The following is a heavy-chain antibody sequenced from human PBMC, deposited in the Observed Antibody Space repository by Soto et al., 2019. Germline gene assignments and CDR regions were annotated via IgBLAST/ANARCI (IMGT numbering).Heavy chain of an antibody. CDR3: ARGKGSGYPNWCDP. CDR2: IIPIFGTA. D-gene: IGHD3-22*01. J-gene: IGHJ5*02. V-gene: IGHV1-69*13. CDR1: GGTFSSYA. Sequence: ASVKVSCKASGGTFSSYAISWVRQAPGQGLEWMGGIIPIFGTANYAQKFQGRVTITADESTSTAYMELSSLRSEDTAVYYFARGKGSGYPNWCDPWGQGTLVTVSS.